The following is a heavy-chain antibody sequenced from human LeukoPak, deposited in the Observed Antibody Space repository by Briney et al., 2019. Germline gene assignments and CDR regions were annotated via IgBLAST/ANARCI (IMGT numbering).Heavy chain of an antibody. V-gene: IGHV4-34*01. Sequence: SETLSLTCDVSGVSFSTYYWSWIRQSPEKGLEWIGEVNHSGYTNYNPSLKGRVTISVDASKNQFSLKLSSVTAADTAVYYCARQLYGSDYWGQGTLVTVSS. CDR3: ARQLYGSDY. J-gene: IGHJ4*02. CDR1: GVSFSTYY. D-gene: IGHD4-17*01. CDR2: VNHSGYT.